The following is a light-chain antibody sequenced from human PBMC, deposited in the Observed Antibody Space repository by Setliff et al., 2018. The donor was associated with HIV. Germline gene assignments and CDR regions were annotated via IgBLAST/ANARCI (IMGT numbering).Light chain of an antibody. Sequence: ALAQPASVSGSPGQSIAISCTATTSDIGAYGYVSWHQQLPGKAPKVLIYDVSNRPSGVSDRFSGSKSGNMASLTISGLQADDEADYYCSSYTSSRTWIFGGGTKVTVL. CDR2: DVS. V-gene: IGLV2-14*03. J-gene: IGLJ2*01. CDR1: TSDIGAYGY. CDR3: SSYTSSRTWI.